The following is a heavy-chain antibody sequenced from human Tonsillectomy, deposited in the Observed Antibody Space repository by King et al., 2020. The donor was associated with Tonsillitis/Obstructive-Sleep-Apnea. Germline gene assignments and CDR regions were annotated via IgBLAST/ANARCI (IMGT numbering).Heavy chain of an antibody. V-gene: IGHV1-58*01. J-gene: IGHJ4*02. Sequence: QLVQSGPEVQKPGTSVKVSCKASGFTFTSSAVQWVRQARGQRLEWIGWIVVGSGNTNYAQKFQERVTITRDMSTSTAYMELSSLGSEDTAVYYCAADRYCSSTSCRFDYWGQGPLVTVSS. CDR1: GFTFTSSA. CDR3: AADRYCSSTSCRFDY. D-gene: IGHD2-2*01. CDR2: IVVGSGNT.